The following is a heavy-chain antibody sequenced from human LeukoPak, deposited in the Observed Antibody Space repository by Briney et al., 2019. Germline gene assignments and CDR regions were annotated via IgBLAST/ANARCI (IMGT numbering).Heavy chain of an antibody. CDR1: GYSFTSYW. CDR2: IYPGGSDT. V-gene: IGHV5-51*01. D-gene: IGHD4-17*01. J-gene: IGHJ3*02. Sequence: GESLKISCKGSGYSFTSYWIGWVRQMPGKGLEWMGIIYPGGSDTRYSPSFQGQVTISADKSISTAYLQWSSLKASDTAMYYCARGVWATTTGPNDAFDIWGQGTMVTVSS. CDR3: ARGVWATTTGPNDAFDI.